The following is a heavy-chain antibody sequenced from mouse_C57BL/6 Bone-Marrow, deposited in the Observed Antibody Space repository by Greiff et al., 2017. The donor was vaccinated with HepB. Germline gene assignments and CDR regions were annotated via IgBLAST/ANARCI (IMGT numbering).Heavy chain of an antibody. J-gene: IGHJ3*01. D-gene: IGHD2-1*01. CDR1: GFTFSDYG. CDR3: AREYYGNYGFAY. CDR2: ISSGSSTI. V-gene: IGHV5-17*01. Sequence: EVKLMESGGGLVKPGGSLKLSCAASGFTFSDYGMHWVRQAPEKGLEWVAYISSGSSTIYYADTVKGRFTISRDNAKNTLFLQMTSLRSEDTAMYYCAREYYGNYGFAYWGQGTLVTVSA.